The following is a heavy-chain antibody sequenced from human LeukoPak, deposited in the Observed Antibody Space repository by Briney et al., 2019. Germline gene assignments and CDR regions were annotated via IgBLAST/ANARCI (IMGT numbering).Heavy chain of an antibody. Sequence: ASVKVSCKTSGYTFTSYYMHWVRQAPGRGLEWMGIINPSGGSTSYAQKFQGRVTMTRDMSTSTVYMELSSLRSEDTAVYYCARDRNRWELFDYWGQGTLVTVSS. CDR3: ARDRNRWELFDY. D-gene: IGHD1-26*01. J-gene: IGHJ4*02. V-gene: IGHV1-46*01. CDR2: INPSGGST. CDR1: GYTFTSYY.